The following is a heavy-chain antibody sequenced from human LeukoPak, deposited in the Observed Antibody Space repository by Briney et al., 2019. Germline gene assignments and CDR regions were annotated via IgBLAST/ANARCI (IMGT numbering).Heavy chain of an antibody. CDR1: GFTFSNAW. J-gene: IGHJ4*02. Sequence: PGGSLRPSCAASGFTFSNAWMSWVRQAPGKGLEWVGRIKSKTDGGTTDYAAPVKGRFTISRDDSKNTLYLQMNSLKTEDTAVYYCTTSPYTMVRGVIIPFDYWGQGTLVTVSS. CDR2: IKSKTDGGTT. CDR3: TTSPYTMVRGVIIPFDY. V-gene: IGHV3-15*01. D-gene: IGHD3-10*01.